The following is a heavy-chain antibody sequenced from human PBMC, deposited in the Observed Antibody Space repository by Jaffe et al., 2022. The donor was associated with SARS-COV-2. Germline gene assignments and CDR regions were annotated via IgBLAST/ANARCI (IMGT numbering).Heavy chain of an antibody. Sequence: EVQLVESGGGLVKPGGSLRLSCAASGFTINNAWMSWVRQAPGKGLEWVGRIKSKADGGTADYTAPVKGRFTMSRDDSKNTLYLEMNNLKTEDTAVYYCNRGYTYDWGQGTLVTVSS. J-gene: IGHJ4*02. CDR2: IKSKADGGTA. CDR1: GFTINNAW. CDR3: NRGYTYD. V-gene: IGHV3-15*01. D-gene: IGHD5-18*01.